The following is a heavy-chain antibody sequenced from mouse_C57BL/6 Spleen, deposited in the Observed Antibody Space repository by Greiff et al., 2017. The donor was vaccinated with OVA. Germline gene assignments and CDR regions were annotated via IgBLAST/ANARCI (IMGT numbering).Heavy chain of an antibody. Sequence: EVQLQESGPELVKPGASVKMSCKASGYTFTDYNMHWVKQSHGKSLEWIGYINPNNGGTSYNQKFKGKATLTVNKSSSTAYMELRSLTSEDSAVYYCARDYYGSSPPWYFDVWGTGTTVTVSS. CDR2: INPNNGGT. J-gene: IGHJ1*03. CDR3: ARDYYGSSPPWYFDV. CDR1: GYTFTDYN. V-gene: IGHV1-22*01. D-gene: IGHD1-1*01.